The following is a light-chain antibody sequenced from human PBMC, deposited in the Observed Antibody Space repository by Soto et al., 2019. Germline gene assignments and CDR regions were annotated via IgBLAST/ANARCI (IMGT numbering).Light chain of an antibody. V-gene: IGKV3-20*01. Sequence: EIVLTQSPGTLSLSTRERATLSCRASQSVSNNYLAWYQKKPGQAPRLLIYETSSRAAGIPDRFSGSGSGTDFTLTISRLEPEDFAVYYCQQNGSSGTFGQGTKVDIK. CDR3: QQNGSSGT. J-gene: IGKJ1*01. CDR1: QSVSNNY. CDR2: ETS.